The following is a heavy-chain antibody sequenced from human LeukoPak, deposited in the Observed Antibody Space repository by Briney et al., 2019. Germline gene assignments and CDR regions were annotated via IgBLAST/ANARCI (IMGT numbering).Heavy chain of an antibody. Sequence: GDSLKISCKDSGYSFTSYWISWLRQMPGKVLEWMGRIDPSDSYTNYSPSFQGHVTISADKSISTAYLQWSSLKASDTAMYYCARLQSSGWYYYWGQGTLVTVSS. CDR2: IDPSDSYT. CDR3: ARLQSSGWYYY. D-gene: IGHD6-19*01. J-gene: IGHJ4*02. CDR1: GYSFTSYW. V-gene: IGHV5-10-1*01.